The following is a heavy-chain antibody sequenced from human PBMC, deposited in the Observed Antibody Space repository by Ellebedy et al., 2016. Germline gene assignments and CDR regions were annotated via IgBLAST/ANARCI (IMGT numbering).Heavy chain of an antibody. J-gene: IGHJ4*02. CDR3: ARPRETSNGWYFDT. V-gene: IGHV4-59*08. CDR1: GGSISNYY. CDR2: IYYTGNT. D-gene: IGHD6-19*01. Sequence: SETLSLXXTVSGGSISNYYWTWIRQPPGKALEWIGYIYYTGNTNYNPSLKSRLTISVDTSKNQFSLKLSSVTAADTAVYFCARPRETSNGWYFDTWGQGTLVSVSS.